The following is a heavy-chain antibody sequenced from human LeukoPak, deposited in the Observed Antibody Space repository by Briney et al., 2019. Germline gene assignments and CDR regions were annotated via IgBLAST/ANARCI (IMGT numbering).Heavy chain of an antibody. CDR3: ARDGSYEAPWYYFDY. D-gene: IGHD3-10*01. J-gene: IGHJ4*02. V-gene: IGHV3-30*04. CDR1: GFTFSSYA. CDR2: ISYDGSNK. Sequence: PGGSLTLPCAASGFTFSSYAMHWVPQAPGKGLEGVAVISYDGSNKYYADSVKGRFTISRDNSKNTLYLQMNSLRAEDTAVYYCARDGSYEAPWYYFDYWGQGTLVTVSS.